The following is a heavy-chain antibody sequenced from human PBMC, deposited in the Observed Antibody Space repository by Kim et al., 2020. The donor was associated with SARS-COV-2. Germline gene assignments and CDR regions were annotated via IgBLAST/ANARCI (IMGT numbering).Heavy chain of an antibody. Sequence: GGSLRLSCAASGFTFSSYGMHWVRQAPGKGLEWVAVIWYDGSNKYYADSVKGRFTISRDNSKNTLYLQMNSLRAEDTAVYYCAKGPATTYYYGSGSYLDYWGQGTLATVSS. D-gene: IGHD3-10*01. V-gene: IGHV3-33*06. CDR3: AKGPATTYYYGSGSYLDY. J-gene: IGHJ4*02. CDR2: IWYDGSNK. CDR1: GFTFSSYG.